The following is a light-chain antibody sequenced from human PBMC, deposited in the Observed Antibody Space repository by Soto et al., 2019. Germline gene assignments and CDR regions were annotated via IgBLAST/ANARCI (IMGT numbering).Light chain of an antibody. Sequence: QSALTQPPSVSGAPGQRVTISCTGSSSNIGAHYDVHWYQQLPGTAPKLLIFGNTNRPSGVPDRFSGSKSGTSASLAITGLQAEDEADYYCQSFDSSLTGSVFGGGTKVTVL. CDR1: SSNIGAHYD. CDR3: QSFDSSLTGSV. CDR2: GNT. J-gene: IGLJ2*01. V-gene: IGLV1-40*01.